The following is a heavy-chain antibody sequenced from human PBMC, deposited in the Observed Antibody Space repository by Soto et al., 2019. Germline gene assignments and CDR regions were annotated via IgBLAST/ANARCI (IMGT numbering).Heavy chain of an antibody. D-gene: IGHD2-21*02. Sequence: LCLTCAVFRGSFSGYYAARIRQAPGKGLEWIGEINHSGTIHFNPSLKSRLTISLDTSKKHFSLKLSSVTDADTAAYYCARADRTLVTSYSLDVWGQGTTVT. CDR2: INHSGTI. CDR1: RGSFSGYY. CDR3: ARADRTLVTSYSLDV. V-gene: IGHV4-34*01. J-gene: IGHJ6*02.